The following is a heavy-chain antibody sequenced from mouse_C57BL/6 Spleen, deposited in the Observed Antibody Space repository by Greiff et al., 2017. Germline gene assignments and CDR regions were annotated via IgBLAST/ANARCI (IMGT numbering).Heavy chain of an antibody. CDR2: IHPSDSDT. V-gene: IGHV1-74*01. Sequence: QRQQPVAELVKPGASVKVSCKASGYTFTSYWMHWVKQRPGQGLEWIGRIHPSDSDTNYNQKFKGKATLTVDTSSSTAYMQLSSLASEYSAVDYCAIWDYRRGYYFDYWGQGTTLTVSS. D-gene: IGHD2-12*01. J-gene: IGHJ2*01. CDR1: GYTFTSYW. CDR3: AIWDYRRGYYFDY.